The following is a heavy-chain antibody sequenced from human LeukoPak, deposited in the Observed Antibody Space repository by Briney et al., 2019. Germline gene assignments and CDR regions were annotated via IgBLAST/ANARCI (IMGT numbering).Heavy chain of an antibody. D-gene: IGHD3-22*01. V-gene: IGHV1-8*01. Sequence: GASVKVSCKASGYTFTSYDINWVRQATGQGLEWMGWMNPNSGNTDYAQKFQGRVTMTRNTSISTAYMELSSLRSEDTAVYYCARASLSITMIESPQDYWGQGTLVTVSS. CDR2: MNPNSGNT. CDR1: GYTFTSYD. CDR3: ARASLSITMIESPQDY. J-gene: IGHJ4*02.